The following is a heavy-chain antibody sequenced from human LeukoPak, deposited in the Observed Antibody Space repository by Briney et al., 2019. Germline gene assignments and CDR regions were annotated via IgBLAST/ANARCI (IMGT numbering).Heavy chain of an antibody. CDR2: INHSGST. J-gene: IGHJ4*02. V-gene: IGHV4-34*01. CDR1: GGSFSGYY. D-gene: IGHD2-15*01. Sequence: PSETLSLTCAVYGGSFSGYYWSWIRQPPGKGLEWIGEINHSGSTNYNPSLKSRVTISVDTSKNQFSLKLSSVTAADTAVYYCARDGYCSGGSCYFTAGYFDYWGQGTLVTVSS. CDR3: ARDGYCSGGSCYFTAGYFDY.